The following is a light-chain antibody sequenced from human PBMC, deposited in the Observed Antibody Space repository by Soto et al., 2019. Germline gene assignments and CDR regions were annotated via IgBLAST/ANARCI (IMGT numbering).Light chain of an antibody. J-gene: IGKJ1*01. V-gene: IGKV3-20*01. CDR3: QQYGGSTRT. CDR2: GAS. CDR1: QSVTTQ. Sequence: EIFLTQSPATLSLSRWEIATLSCRASQSVTTQLAWYQQKPGQAPRLIIHGASSRATGVPDRITGSGSGTDFTLSISRLEPEDFAVYYCQQYGGSTRTFGQGTKVDIK.